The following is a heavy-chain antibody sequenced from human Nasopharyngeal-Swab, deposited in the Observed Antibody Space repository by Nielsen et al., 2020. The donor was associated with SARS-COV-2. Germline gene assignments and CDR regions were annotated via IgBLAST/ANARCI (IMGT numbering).Heavy chain of an antibody. V-gene: IGHV3-74*01. D-gene: IGHD1-26*01. CDR1: GFTFSSYW. Sequence: GVLKISCAASGFTFSSYWMHWVRQAPGKGLVSVSRINSDGDTTSYADSVKGRFTISRDNAKNTLYLQMSGLRGEDTAVYYCAKGRVGATPYYLDYWGQGTLVTVSS. CDR2: INSDGDTT. J-gene: IGHJ4*02. CDR3: AKGRVGATPYYLDY.